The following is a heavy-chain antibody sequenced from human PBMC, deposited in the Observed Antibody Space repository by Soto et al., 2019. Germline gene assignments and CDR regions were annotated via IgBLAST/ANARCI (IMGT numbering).Heavy chain of an antibody. CDR1: GFNFDDYG. D-gene: IGHD2-2*01. J-gene: IGHJ3*02. Sequence: GGSLRLSCVASGFNFDDYGMSWVRQGPGKGLEWVSGINWNGGSTAYADSVKGRFTISRDNAKNSLYLQMNSLRAEDTAVYYCAKDRFVLVPAAMGDAFDIWGQGTMVTVSS. V-gene: IGHV3-20*04. CDR3: AKDRFVLVPAAMGDAFDI. CDR2: INWNGGST.